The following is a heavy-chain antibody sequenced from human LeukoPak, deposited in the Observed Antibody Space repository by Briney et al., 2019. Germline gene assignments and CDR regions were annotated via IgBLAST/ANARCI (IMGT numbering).Heavy chain of an antibody. D-gene: IGHD3-10*01. V-gene: IGHV3-48*03. J-gene: IGHJ5*02. CDR1: GFTFSSYE. CDR3: ARDLTHYYGSGNWFDP. CDR2: ISSSGSTI. Sequence: GGSLRLSCAASGFTFSSYEMNWVRQAPGKGLEWVSYISSSGSTIYYADSVKGRFTISRDNAKNSLYLQMNSLRAEDTAVYYCARDLTHYYGSGNWFDPWGQGTLDTVSS.